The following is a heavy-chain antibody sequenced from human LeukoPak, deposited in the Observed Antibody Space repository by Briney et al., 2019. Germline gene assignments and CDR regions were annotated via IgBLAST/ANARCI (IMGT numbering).Heavy chain of an antibody. CDR3: ARGQDILTGYYLDY. J-gene: IGHJ4*02. CDR2: INSDGSST. Sequence: GGSLRLSCAASGFTFSSYWMHWVRQAPGKGLVWVSRINSDGSSTSYADSVKGRFTISRDNAKNTLYLQMNSLGAEDTAVYYCARGQDILTGYYLDYWGQGTLVTVSS. D-gene: IGHD3-9*01. CDR1: GFTFSSYW. V-gene: IGHV3-74*01.